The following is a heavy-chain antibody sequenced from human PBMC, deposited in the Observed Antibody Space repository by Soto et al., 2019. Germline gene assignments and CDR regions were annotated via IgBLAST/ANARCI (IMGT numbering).Heavy chain of an antibody. J-gene: IGHJ5*02. CDR2: IIPIFGTA. D-gene: IGHD5-18*01. V-gene: IGHV1-69*01. CDR3: ARDQNPYSSGLIGNWFDP. Sequence: VKVSSKASGGPLISYAIIWVRQDPGQGLEWMGGIIPIFGTANYAQKFQGRVTITADESTSTAYMELSSLRSEDTAVYYCARDQNPYSSGLIGNWFDPWGQRTLVTVSS. CDR1: GGPLISYA.